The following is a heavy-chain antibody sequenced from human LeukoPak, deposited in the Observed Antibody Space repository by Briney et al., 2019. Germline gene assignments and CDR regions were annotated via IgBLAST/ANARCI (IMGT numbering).Heavy chain of an antibody. CDR2: ISYDGSDK. CDR1: GFTFSSCG. J-gene: IGHJ5*02. CDR3: AKDDYYDSSGDPNWFDP. D-gene: IGHD3-22*01. V-gene: IGHV3-30*18. Sequence: GRSLRLSCVASGFTFSSCGMHWVRQAPGKGLEWVAVISYDGSDKYYADSVKGRFTISRDNSKNTLYLQMNSLRAEDTAVYFCAKDDYYDSSGDPNWFDPWGQGTLVTVSS.